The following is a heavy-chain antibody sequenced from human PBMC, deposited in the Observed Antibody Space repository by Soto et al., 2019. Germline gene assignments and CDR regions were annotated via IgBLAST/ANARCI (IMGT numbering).Heavy chain of an antibody. CDR2: IYYSGSA. CDR1: GGSISSSDYY. Sequence: SETLSLTCTVCGGSISSSDYYWGWIRQPPGKGLEWIGNIYYSGSASYNPSLKSRVTISVDTSKNQVSLKLSSVTAADTAVYYCARQQRLVLNAFDIWGQGTMVTVSS. J-gene: IGHJ3*02. CDR3: ARQQRLVLNAFDI. D-gene: IGHD6-13*01. V-gene: IGHV4-39*01.